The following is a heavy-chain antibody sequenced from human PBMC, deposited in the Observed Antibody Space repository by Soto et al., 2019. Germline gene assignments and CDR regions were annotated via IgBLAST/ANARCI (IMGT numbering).Heavy chain of an antibody. Sequence: PSQTLSLTCAISGDSVSSNSAAWNWIRQSPSRGLEWLGRTYYRSKWYNDYAVSVKSRITINPDTSKNQFSLQLNSVTPEDTAVYYYARDRYYYDSSGYYYVFDYWGQGTLVTVSS. J-gene: IGHJ4*02. CDR3: ARDRYYYDSSGYYYVFDY. CDR1: GDSVSSNSAA. D-gene: IGHD3-22*01. CDR2: TYYRSKWYN. V-gene: IGHV6-1*01.